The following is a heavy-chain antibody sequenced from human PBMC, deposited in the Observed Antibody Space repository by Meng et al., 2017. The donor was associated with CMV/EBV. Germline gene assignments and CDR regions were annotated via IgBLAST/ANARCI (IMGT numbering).Heavy chain of an antibody. V-gene: IGHV4-34*01. CDR2: INHSVST. J-gene: IGHJ6*02. CDR3: AREGVGCSSTSCFPSSGMDV. CDR1: GGSFSGYY. Sequence: SETLSLTCAVYGGSFSGYYWSWIRQPPGKGLEWIGEINHSVSTNYNPSLKSRVTISVDTSKNQFSLKLSSVTAADTAVYYCAREGVGCSSTSCFPSSGMDVWGQGTTVTVSS. D-gene: IGHD2-2*01.